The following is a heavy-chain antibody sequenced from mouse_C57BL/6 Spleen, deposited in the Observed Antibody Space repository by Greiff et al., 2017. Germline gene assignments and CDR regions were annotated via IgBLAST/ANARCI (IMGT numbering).Heavy chain of an antibody. D-gene: IGHD2-2*01. CDR1: GFTFSSYG. CDR2: ISSGGSYT. Sequence: EVQVVESGGDLVKPGGSLKLSCAASGFTFSSYGMSWVRQTPDKRLEWVATISSGGSYTYYPDSVKGRFTISRDNAKNTLYLQMSSLKSEDTAMYDCERQMVTTLGAMGGWGQGPSVTVAT. V-gene: IGHV5-6*01. J-gene: IGHJ4*01. CDR3: ERQMVTTLGAMGG.